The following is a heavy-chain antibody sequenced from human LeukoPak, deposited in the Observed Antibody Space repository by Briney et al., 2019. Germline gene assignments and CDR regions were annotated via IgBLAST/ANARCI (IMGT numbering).Heavy chain of an antibody. CDR1: GGSISSSSYY. Sequence: SETLSLTCTVSGGSISSSSYYWGWIRQPPGKGLEWIGGIYYSGSTYYNPSLNSRVTISVDTSKNQFSLKLSSVTAADTAVYYCARTTVTKFRQTPLDYWGQGTLVTVSS. D-gene: IGHD4-17*01. J-gene: IGHJ4*02. CDR3: ARTTVTKFRQTPLDY. V-gene: IGHV4-39*01. CDR2: IYYSGST.